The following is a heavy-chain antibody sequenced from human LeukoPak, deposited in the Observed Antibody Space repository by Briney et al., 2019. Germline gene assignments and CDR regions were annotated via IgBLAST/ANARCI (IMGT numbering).Heavy chain of an antibody. V-gene: IGHV4-59*01. Sequence: PSETLSLTCTVSSGSISSDYWSWIRQSPGKGLEWIGYLYSRGSPNYNPSLKRRVTIPVDTSKNHFSLTLSSVTAADTAVYYCARLQPNSGEWAFDIWGQGTMVTVSS. CDR2: LYSRGSP. CDR3: ARLQPNSGEWAFDI. CDR1: SGSISSDY. J-gene: IGHJ3*02. D-gene: IGHD1-1*01.